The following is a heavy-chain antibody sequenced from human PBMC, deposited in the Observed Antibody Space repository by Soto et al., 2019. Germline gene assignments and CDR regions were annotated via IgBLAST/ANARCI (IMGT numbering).Heavy chain of an antibody. Sequence: EVQLVESGGGLVQPGGSLRLSCAASGFTFSSYWMHWVRQAPGKGLVWVSSISTDASSTSYADPVKVCFTISRDNAKNPLYLQMKRVRAEDTGVYYCARLPNKSPQNWGQGTVVIVSP. J-gene: IGHJ1*01. CDR1: GFTFSSYW. CDR2: ISTDASST. CDR3: ARLPNKSPQN. V-gene: IGHV3-74*01.